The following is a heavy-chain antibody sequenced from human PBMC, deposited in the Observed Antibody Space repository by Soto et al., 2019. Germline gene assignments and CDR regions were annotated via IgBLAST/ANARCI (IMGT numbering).Heavy chain of an antibody. J-gene: IGHJ6*02. CDR3: ARDWGSSTGYYGMDV. Sequence: SVKVSCKASGGTFSSYAISWVRQAPGQGLEWMGGIIPIFGTANYAQKFQGRVTITADESTSTAYMELSSPRSEDTAVYYCARDWGSSTGYYGMDVWGQGTTVTVSS. CDR2: IIPIFGTA. D-gene: IGHD6-13*01. V-gene: IGHV1-69*13. CDR1: GGTFSSYA.